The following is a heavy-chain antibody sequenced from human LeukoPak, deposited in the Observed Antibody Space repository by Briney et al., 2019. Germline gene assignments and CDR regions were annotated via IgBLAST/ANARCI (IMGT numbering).Heavy chain of an antibody. CDR1: GGSFSGYY. CDR3: ARGVKQLVWPNYYYYYMDV. J-gene: IGHJ6*03. V-gene: IGHV4-34*01. CDR2: INHSGST. D-gene: IGHD6-6*01. Sequence: SETLSLTCAVYGGSFSGYYWSWIRQPPGKGLEWIGEINHSGSTNYNPSLKSRVTISVDTSKNQLSLKLSSVTAADTAVYYCARGVKQLVWPNYYYYYMDVWGKGTTVTVSS.